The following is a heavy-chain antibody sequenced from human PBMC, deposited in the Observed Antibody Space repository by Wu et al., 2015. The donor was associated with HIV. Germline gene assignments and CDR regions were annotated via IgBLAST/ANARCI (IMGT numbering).Heavy chain of an antibody. CDR2: MNPNSGNT. CDR1: GGTLINQA. Sequence: QLQLVQSGAEVKKPGSSVKVSCKASGGTLINQAISWVRQAPGQGLEWMGWMNPNSGNTGYAQKFQGRVTMTRNTSISTAYMELSSLRSEDTAMYYCARGRTLMYSSSWPYWGQGTLVTVSS. J-gene: IGHJ4*02. D-gene: IGHD6-13*01. V-gene: IGHV1-8*02. CDR3: ARGRTLMYSSSWPY.